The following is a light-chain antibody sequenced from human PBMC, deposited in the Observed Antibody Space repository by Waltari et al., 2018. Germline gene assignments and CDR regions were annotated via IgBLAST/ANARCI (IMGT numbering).Light chain of an antibody. CDR3: QQRSNWTPHT. CDR1: QSVGSY. Sequence: IVLTQSPATLSLSPGDTATLSCRASQSVGSYLAWYQQKPGQPPRLLSYDASNRATGVPARFRGSGSGTDCTLTISSLEAEDFAVYYCQQRSNWTPHTFGQGARLEIK. CDR2: DAS. J-gene: IGKJ2*01. V-gene: IGKV3-11*01.